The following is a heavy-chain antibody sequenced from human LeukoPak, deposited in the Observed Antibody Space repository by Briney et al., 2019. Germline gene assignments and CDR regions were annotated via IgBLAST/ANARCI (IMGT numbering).Heavy chain of an antibody. CDR3: ARNINYDSSGYPFDY. CDR1: GGSISSGGYY. V-gene: IGHV4-31*03. J-gene: IGHJ4*02. Sequence: SETLSLTCTVSGGSISSGGYYWSWIRQHPEKGLEWIGYIYYSGSTYYNPSLKSRVTISVDTSKNQFSLKLSSVTAADTAVYYCARNINYDSSGYPFDYWGQGTLVTVSS. CDR2: IYYSGST. D-gene: IGHD3-22*01.